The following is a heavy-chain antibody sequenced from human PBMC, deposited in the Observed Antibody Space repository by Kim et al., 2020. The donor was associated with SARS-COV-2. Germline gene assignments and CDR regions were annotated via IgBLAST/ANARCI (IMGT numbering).Heavy chain of an antibody. CDR2: INPSGGST. Sequence: ASVKVSCKASGYTFTSYYMHWVRQAPGQGLEWMGIINPSGGSTSYAQKFQGRVTMTRDTSTSTVYMELSSLRSEDTAVYYCARAWDRSSSDYYGMDVWGQGTTVTVSS. J-gene: IGHJ6*02. CDR3: ARAWDRSSSDYYGMDV. D-gene: IGHD6-6*01. CDR1: GYTFTSYY. V-gene: IGHV1-46*01.